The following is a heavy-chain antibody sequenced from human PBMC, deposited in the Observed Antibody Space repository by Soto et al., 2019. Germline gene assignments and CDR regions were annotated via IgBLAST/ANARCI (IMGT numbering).Heavy chain of an antibody. V-gene: IGHV1-8*01. CDR1: GYTFTRYD. D-gene: IGHD3-22*01. CDR2: MNPNSGNT. J-gene: IGHJ3*02. CDR3: ASGFYDSSGYYSDAFDI. Sequence: ASVKVSCKASGYTFTRYDINWVRQATGQGLEWMGWMNPNSGNTGYAQKFQGRVTMTRNTSISTAYMELSSLRSEDTAVYYCASGFYDSSGYYSDAFDIWGQGTMVTVSS.